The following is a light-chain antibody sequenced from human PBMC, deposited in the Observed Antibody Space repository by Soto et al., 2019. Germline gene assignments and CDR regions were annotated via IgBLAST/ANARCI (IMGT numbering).Light chain of an antibody. CDR2: EVT. CDR3: SSYSSSATPYV. Sequence: QSALTQPPSASGSPGQSVTISCTGTKNDIGPYNYVSWYQQHPDKAPKLILYEVTNRPSGASDRFSGSKSGNAAFLTISGLQAEDEADYYCSSYSSSATPYVFGTGTKVTVL. J-gene: IGLJ1*01. CDR1: KNDIGPYNY. V-gene: IGLV2-14*01.